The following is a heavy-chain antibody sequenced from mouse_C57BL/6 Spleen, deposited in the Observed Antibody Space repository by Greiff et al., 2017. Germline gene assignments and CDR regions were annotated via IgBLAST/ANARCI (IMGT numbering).Heavy chain of an antibody. V-gene: IGHV1-69*01. J-gene: IGHJ2*01. D-gene: IGHD1-1*01. Sequence: QVQLQQPGAELVMPGASVKLSCKASGYTFTSYWMHWVKQRPGQGLEWIGEIDPSDSYTNYNQKFKGKSTLTVDKSSSTAYMQLSSLTSEDSAVYDCGCNNATVALDYWGQGTTLTVSS. CDR2: IDPSDSYT. CDR1: GYTFTSYW. CDR3: GCNNATVALDY.